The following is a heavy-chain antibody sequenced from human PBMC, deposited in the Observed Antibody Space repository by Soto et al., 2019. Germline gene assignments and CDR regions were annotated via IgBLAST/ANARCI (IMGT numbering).Heavy chain of an antibody. D-gene: IGHD5-18*01. CDR2: ISSSSSTI. CDR1: GFAFSSYS. Sequence: GESLKISCAASGFAFSSYSMNWVRQAPGKGLEWLSYISSSSSTIYYADSVKGRFTISRDNAKNSLYLQMNSLRDEDTAVCYCARDYSSYGPFDYWGQGTLVTVSS. CDR3: ARDYSSYGPFDY. V-gene: IGHV3-48*02. J-gene: IGHJ4*02.